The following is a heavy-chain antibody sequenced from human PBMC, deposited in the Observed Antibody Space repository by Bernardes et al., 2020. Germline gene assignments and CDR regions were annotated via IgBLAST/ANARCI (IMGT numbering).Heavy chain of an antibody. D-gene: IGHD6-13*01. CDR2: IGTAGDP. CDR1: GFTFSSYD. CDR3: ARGVLSSSSLSDAFDI. Sequence: GGSLRLSCAASGFTFSSYDMHWVRQATGKGLEWVSAIGTAGDPYYPGPVKGRFTISRENAKNSLYLQMNSLRAGDTAVYYCARGVLSSSSLSDAFDIWGQGTMVTVSS. V-gene: IGHV3-13*05. J-gene: IGHJ3*02.